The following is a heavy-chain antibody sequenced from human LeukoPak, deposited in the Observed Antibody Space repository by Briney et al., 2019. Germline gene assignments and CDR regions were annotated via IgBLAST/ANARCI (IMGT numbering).Heavy chain of an antibody. CDR2: ISGSGSSI. CDR3: ARDWNYYDNSGFYGEY. Sequence: GGSLRLSCAASGFTFSSYEMNWVRQAPGKGLEWVSYISGSGSSIYYTDSVKGRFTISRDNAKKSLYLQMNSLRAEDTAVYYCARDWNYYDNSGFYGEYWGQGTLVTVSS. J-gene: IGHJ4*02. V-gene: IGHV3-48*03. D-gene: IGHD3-22*01. CDR1: GFTFSSYE.